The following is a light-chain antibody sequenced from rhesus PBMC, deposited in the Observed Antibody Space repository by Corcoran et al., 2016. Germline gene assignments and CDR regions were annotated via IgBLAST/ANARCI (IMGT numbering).Light chain of an antibody. Sequence: DIQMTQSPSSLSAFVGDTVTITCRACQGISSWLAWYQQKPGNGTKFLSYRASNRQSGVPPRLSVIGSGTTFTLTSRNLQSEDFETYYCQQCTRRTPTFGGGTKVGLK. J-gene: IGKJ4*01. V-gene: IGKV1-22*01. CDR1: QGISSW. CDR3: QQCTRRTPT. CDR2: RAS.